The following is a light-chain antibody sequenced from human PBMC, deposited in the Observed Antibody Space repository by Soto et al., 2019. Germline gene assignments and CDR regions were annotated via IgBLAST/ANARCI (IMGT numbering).Light chain of an antibody. CDR1: SSDLGGYNY. V-gene: IGLV2-14*01. CDR2: EVS. CDR3: SSYTSSSPYV. Sequence: QSALTQPASVSGSPGQSITISCTGTSSDLGGYNYVSWYQQHPGKAPKLMIYEVSNRPSGVSNRFSGSKSGNTASLTISGLQAEDEADYYCSSYTSSSPYVFGTGTKVTVL. J-gene: IGLJ1*01.